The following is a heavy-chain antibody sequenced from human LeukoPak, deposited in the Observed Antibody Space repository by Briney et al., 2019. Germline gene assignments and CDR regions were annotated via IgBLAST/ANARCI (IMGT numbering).Heavy chain of an antibody. D-gene: IGHD2-2*01. J-gene: IGHJ3*02. CDR3: ARVGPSTKAFDI. CDR2: IYYSGST. CDR1: GVSISSYY. V-gene: IGHV4-59*01. Sequence: SKTLSLTCTVSGVSISSYYWSWIRQPPGKGLEWIGYIYYSGSTNYNPSLKSRVTISVDTSKNQFSLKLSSVTAADTAVYYCARVGPSTKAFDIWGQGTMVTVSS.